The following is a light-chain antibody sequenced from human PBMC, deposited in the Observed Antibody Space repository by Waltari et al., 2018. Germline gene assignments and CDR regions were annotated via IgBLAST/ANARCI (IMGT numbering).Light chain of an antibody. CDR3: ASWDDSLNGHWV. CDR2: VNGDGSH. V-gene: IGLV4-69*01. J-gene: IGLJ3*02. Sequence: LVLTQSPSASASLGASVKLTCSLPGEYIGYAIAWHQRQTLKGPRYLMTVNGDGSHKKGDGISERFSGSSSGLDRYLIISRLQSDDEADYFCASWDDSLNGHWVFGGGTKVTVL. CDR1: GEYIGYA.